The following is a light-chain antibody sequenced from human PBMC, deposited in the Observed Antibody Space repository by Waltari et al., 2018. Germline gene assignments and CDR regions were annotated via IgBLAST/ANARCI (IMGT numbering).Light chain of an antibody. CDR2: LAS. Sequence: DIQMTQYPSSVSASVGSRVTITCRASQGISNLVAWYQQKSGKAPKLLISLASPLQSGVPSRFSGSGSGTDFTLTISSLQAEDFAAYYCQQTNSFHLTFGGGTKVEIK. CDR3: QQTNSFHLT. CDR1: QGISNL. V-gene: IGKV1D-12*01. J-gene: IGKJ4*01.